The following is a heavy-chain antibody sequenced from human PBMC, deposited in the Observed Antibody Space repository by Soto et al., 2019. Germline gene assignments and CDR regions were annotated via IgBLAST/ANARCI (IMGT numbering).Heavy chain of an antibody. V-gene: IGHV3-23*01. D-gene: IGHD3-3*01. CDR1: GFTFSSYA. Sequence: GGSLRLSCAASGFTFSSYAMSWVRQAPGKGLEWVSAISGSGGSTYYADSVKGRXTXXXXXXXXXXXXXXXXXXXEDXXXXXCATWINYDFWFFDYWGQGTLVTVSS. CDR3: ATWINYDFWFFDY. CDR2: ISGSGGST. J-gene: IGHJ4*02.